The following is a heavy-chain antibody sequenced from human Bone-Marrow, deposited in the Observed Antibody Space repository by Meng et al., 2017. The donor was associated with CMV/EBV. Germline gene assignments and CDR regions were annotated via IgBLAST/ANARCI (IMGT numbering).Heavy chain of an antibody. V-gene: IGHV3-21*01. CDR3: AREGYCSSTSCYGHGMDV. CDR2: ISSSSSYI. CDR1: GFTFSSYA. J-gene: IGHJ6*02. Sequence: GESLKISCAASGFTFSSYAMHWVRQAPGKGLEWVSSISSSSSYIYYADSVKGRFTISRDNAKNSLYLQMNSLRAEDTAVYYCAREGYCSSTSCYGHGMDVWGQGTTVTVSS. D-gene: IGHD2-2*01.